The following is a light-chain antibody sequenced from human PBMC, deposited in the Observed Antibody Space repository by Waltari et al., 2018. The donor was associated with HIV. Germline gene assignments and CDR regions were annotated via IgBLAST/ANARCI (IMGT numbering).Light chain of an antibody. J-gene: IGLJ3*02. V-gene: IGLV2-11*01. Sequence: QSALTQPRSVSGSPGQSVTISCTETRSDVGGYNYVSWYQQHPGKAPTVMIYDVSKWPPGVPDRFSCSKSGNTASLTISGLQAEDEADYYCCSYAGSYIWVFGGGTKLTVL. CDR2: DVS. CDR3: CSYAGSYIWV. CDR1: RSDVGGYNY.